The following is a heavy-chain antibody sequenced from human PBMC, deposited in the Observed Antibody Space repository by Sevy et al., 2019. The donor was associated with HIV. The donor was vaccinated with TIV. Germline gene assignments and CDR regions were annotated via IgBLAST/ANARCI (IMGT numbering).Heavy chain of an antibody. V-gene: IGHV1-18*03. D-gene: IGHD3-10*01. Sequence: ASVKVSCQASGYNFLSDGITWVRQAPGQGLEWMAWIGLYNGNANYAQKFRDRVTMTTDTSTNTAYLELRSLRSDDMAVYYCARVPTYYYGSATYFDSWGQGSLVTVSS. CDR1: GYNFLSDG. CDR2: IGLYNGNA. J-gene: IGHJ4*02. CDR3: ARVPTYYYGSATYFDS.